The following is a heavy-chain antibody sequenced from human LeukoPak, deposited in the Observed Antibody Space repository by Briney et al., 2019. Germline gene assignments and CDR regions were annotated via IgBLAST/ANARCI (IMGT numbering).Heavy chain of an antibody. CDR1: GYTFTGYY. CDR2: INPNSGGT. D-gene: IGHD3-22*01. Sequence: ASVKVSCKASGYTFTGYYMHWVRQAPGQGLEWMGWINPNSGGTNYAQKFQGRVTMTRDTSISTAYMELSRLRSDDTAVYYCARVYHPITMIVVVIFDYWGQEPWSPSPQ. V-gene: IGHV1-2*02. J-gene: IGHJ4*01. CDR3: ARVYHPITMIVVVIFDY.